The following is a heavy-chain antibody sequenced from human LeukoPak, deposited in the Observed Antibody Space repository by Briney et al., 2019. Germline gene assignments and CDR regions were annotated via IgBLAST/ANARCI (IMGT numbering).Heavy chain of an antibody. J-gene: IGHJ4*02. V-gene: IGHV1-2*02. CDR2: INPNSGGT. Sequence: ASVKVSCKTSGYSFNANYIHWVRQAPGQGLEWMGWINPNSGGTNYAQKFQDRVTMTRDTSISTAYMELYRLRSDDTAMYFCARGRDYYDNRGADYWGQGTLVTVSS. D-gene: IGHD3-22*01. CDR1: GYSFNANY. CDR3: ARGRDYYDNRGADY.